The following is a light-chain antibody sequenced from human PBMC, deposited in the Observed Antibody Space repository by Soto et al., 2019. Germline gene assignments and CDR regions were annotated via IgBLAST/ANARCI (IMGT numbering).Light chain of an antibody. CDR2: DAS. V-gene: IGKV1-33*01. CDR1: QDISNY. J-gene: IGKJ3*01. Sequence: DIQMTQSPSSLSASVRDRVTITCQASQDISNYLNWHQQKPGKAPKLLICDASNLEPGVPSRFSGSGSGTDFTFTISSLQPEDIATYYCQQYDHLPFTFGPGTKVDIK. CDR3: QQYDHLPFT.